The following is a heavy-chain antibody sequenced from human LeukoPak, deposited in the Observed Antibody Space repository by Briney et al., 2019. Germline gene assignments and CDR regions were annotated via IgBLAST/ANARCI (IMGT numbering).Heavy chain of an antibody. V-gene: IGHV1-18*01. CDR2: ISAYNGNT. CDR3: ARDLRGYYYDSSGSRARPDY. CDR1: GYTFTSYG. J-gene: IGHJ4*02. D-gene: IGHD3-22*01. Sequence: ASVKVSCKASGYTFTSYGISWVRQAPGQGLEWMGWISAYNGNTNYAQKLQGRVTMTTDTSTSTAYMELRGLRSDDTAVYYCARDLRGYYYDSSGSRARPDYWGQGTLVTVSS.